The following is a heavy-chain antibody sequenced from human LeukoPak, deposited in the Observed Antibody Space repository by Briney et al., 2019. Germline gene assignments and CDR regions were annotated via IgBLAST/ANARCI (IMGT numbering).Heavy chain of an antibody. CDR1: GFTFSSYA. V-gene: IGHV3-23*01. J-gene: IGHJ6*03. CDR2: ISGSGGST. Sequence: GGSLRPSCAASGFTFSSYAMSWVRQAPGKGLEWVSAISGSGGSTYYADSVKGRFTISRDNSKNTLYLQMNSLRAEDTAVYYCGTPQSPSRGFYMDVWGKGTTVTVSS. CDR3: GTPQSPSRGFYMDV.